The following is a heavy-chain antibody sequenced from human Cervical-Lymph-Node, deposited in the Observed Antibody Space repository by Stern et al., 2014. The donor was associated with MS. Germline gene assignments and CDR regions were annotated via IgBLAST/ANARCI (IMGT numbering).Heavy chain of an antibody. V-gene: IGHV5-51*01. CDR2: IFHGGSDI. J-gene: IGHJ4*02. Sequence: EVHLVESGPEVKRPGESLKLSCQASGYTFTSYWIGGVRQMPGNGLEWIGIIFHGGSDIRYSPSFQGQVTISADKSSSTAYLQWNNLKASDTAIYYCARQRYFDYWGQGTLVTVSS. CDR3: ARQRYFDY. CDR1: GYTFTSYW.